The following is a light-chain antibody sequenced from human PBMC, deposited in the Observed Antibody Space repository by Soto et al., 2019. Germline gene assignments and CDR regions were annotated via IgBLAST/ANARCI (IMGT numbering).Light chain of an antibody. CDR3: QQYNKWPLT. Sequence: EIVMTQSPATLSVSPGERATLSCRASQTISSNLAWYQQKPGQAPRLLISSTSTRATGFPARFSGSGSGTEFTLTISSLQSEGFAVYYCQQYNKWPLTFGGGTKVEIK. V-gene: IGKV3-15*01. CDR1: QTISSN. J-gene: IGKJ4*01. CDR2: STS.